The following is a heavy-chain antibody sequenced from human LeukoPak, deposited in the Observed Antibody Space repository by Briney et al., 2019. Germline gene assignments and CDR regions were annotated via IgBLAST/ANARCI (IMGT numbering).Heavy chain of an antibody. J-gene: IGHJ4*02. D-gene: IGHD1/OR15-1a*01. CDR3: ARMNTSNYLDY. V-gene: IGHV4-39*01. CDR2: IYYSGST. CDR1: GGSISSSSYY. Sequence: PSETLSLNCTVSGGSISSSSYYWGWIRQPPGKGLEWIGSIYYSGSTYYNPSLKSRVTISVDTSKNQFSLKLSSVTAADTAVYYCARMNTSNYLDYWGQGTLVTVSS.